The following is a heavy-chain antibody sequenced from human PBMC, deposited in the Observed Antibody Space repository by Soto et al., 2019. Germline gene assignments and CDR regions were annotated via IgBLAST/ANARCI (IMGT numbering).Heavy chain of an antibody. V-gene: IGHV3-23*04. Sequence: EVQLVESGGGLVQPGGYLRLSCAASGCTFSSYAMSWVRQAPGKGLEWVSAISGSGGSTYYADSVKGRFTISRDNSKNTLYLQMNSLRAEDTAVYYCAKGSANYGDYPRLWGPGTLVTVSS. CDR1: GCTFSSYA. D-gene: IGHD4-17*01. J-gene: IGHJ4*02. CDR2: ISGSGGST. CDR3: AKGSANYGDYPRL.